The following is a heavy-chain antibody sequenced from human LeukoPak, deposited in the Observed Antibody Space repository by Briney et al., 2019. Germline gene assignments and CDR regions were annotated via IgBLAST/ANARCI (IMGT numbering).Heavy chain of an antibody. J-gene: IGHJ4*02. CDR3: ARISYSSCINY. Sequence: SETLSLTCTVSGGSISSVSYYWGWIRQSPGKGLECIGSIFYNGRVFYNPSLKSRVTISVDTSKNQFSLRLNSVTAADTSVYYCARISYSSCINYWGQGTLVTVSS. D-gene: IGHD6-19*01. CDR1: GGSISSVSYY. V-gene: IGHV4-39*01. CDR2: IFYNGRV.